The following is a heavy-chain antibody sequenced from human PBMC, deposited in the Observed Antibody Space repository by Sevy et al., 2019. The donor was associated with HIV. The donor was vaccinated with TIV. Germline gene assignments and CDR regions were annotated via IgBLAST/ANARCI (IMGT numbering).Heavy chain of an antibody. CDR1: GGTFSSYA. D-gene: IGHD5-12*01. J-gene: IGHJ4*02. V-gene: IGHV1-69*13. Sequence: ASVKVSCKASGGTFSSYAISWVRQAPGQGLEWMGGIIPIFGTANNTQKFQGRITITADEYTSTAYMELSGLRSVDTAVYYCVRFRGYRGYDRFRSGYDYWGQVTLVTVSS. CDR2: IIPIFGTA. CDR3: VRFRGYRGYDRFRSGYDY.